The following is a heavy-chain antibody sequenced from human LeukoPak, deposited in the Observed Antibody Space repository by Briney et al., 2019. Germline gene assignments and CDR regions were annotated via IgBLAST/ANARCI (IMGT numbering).Heavy chain of an antibody. V-gene: IGHV3-23*01. CDR3: AKDLISLVYCGGDCYPAPDY. Sequence: PGGSLRLSCVASRFTLSSYAMNWVRQAPGKGLEWVSSISGTADRTYYADSVKGRFTISRDNSKNTLYLQMNSLRAEDTAVYYCAKDLISLVYCGGDCYPAPDYWGQGTLVTVSS. D-gene: IGHD2-21*01. CDR2: ISGTADRT. J-gene: IGHJ4*02. CDR1: RFTLSSYA.